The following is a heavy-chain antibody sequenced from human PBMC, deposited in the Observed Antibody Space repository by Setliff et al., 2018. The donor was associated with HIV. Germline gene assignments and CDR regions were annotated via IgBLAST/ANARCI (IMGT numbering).Heavy chain of an antibody. CDR2: IWPDGTYI. CDR3: VRGSLVPGVDY. D-gene: IGHD3-3*02. CDR1: KFIFSRYV. V-gene: IGHV3-33*07. J-gene: IGHJ4*02. Sequence: GGSLRLSCATSKFIFSRYVMYWVRQAPGKGLEWVAVIWPDGTYIFYGDVVKGRFTISRDNSKNTLYLQMNSLRVEDTAVYYCVRGSLVPGVDYWGQGTLVTVSS.